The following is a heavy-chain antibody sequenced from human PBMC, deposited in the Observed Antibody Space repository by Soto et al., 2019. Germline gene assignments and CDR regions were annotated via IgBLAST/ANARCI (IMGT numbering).Heavy chain of an antibody. CDR2: IKQDGSEK. CDR1: GFTFSSYW. CDR3: ARAFYGSGSCYFDY. V-gene: IGHV3-7*05. J-gene: IGHJ4*02. Sequence: EVQLVESGGGLVQPGGSLRLSCAASGFTFSSYWMSWVRQAPGKGLEWVANIKQDGSEKYYVDSVKGRFTISRDNAKNSLYLQMNSLRAEDTAVYYCARAFYGSGSCYFDYWGQGTLVTVSS. D-gene: IGHD3-10*01.